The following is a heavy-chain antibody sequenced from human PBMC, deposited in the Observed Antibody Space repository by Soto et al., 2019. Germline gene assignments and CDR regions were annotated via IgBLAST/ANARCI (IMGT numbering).Heavy chain of an antibody. D-gene: IGHD4-17*01. Sequence: QVQLVESGGGVVQPGRSLRLSCAASGFTFSSYAMHWVRQAPGKGLEWVAVISYDGSNKYYADSVKGRFTISRDNSKNKLYLQMTSLRAEDTAVYYCASPTVTTFRSRAPLGHWGQGTLVTVSS. CDR3: ASPTVTTFRSRAPLGH. CDR2: ISYDGSNK. J-gene: IGHJ4*02. CDR1: GFTFSSYA. V-gene: IGHV3-30-3*01.